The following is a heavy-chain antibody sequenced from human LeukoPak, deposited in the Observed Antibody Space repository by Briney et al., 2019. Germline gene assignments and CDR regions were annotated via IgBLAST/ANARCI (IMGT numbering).Heavy chain of an antibody. CDR3: ARGIDYDILTG. D-gene: IGHD3-9*01. CDR1: GYTFTSYG. J-gene: IGHJ4*02. CDR2: ISAYNGNT. Sequence: ASVKVSCKASGYTFTSYGISWVRQAPGQGLEWMGWISAYNGNTNYAQKFQGRVTITADKSTSTAYMELSSLRSEDTAVYYCARGIDYDILTGWGQGTLVTVSS. V-gene: IGHV1-18*01.